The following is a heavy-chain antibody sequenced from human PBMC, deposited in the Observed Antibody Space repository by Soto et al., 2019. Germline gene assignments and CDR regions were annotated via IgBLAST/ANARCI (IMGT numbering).Heavy chain of an antibody. CDR2: IYPGDSDT. V-gene: IGHV5-51*01. CDR1: GYSFTSYW. Sequence: GESLKISCKGSGYSFTSYWIGWVRQMPGKGLEWMGIIYPGDSDTRYSPSFQGQATIPADKSISTAYLQWSSLKASDTAMYYCARHGCSSTSCYYYYYGMDVWGQGTTVTVSS. J-gene: IGHJ6*02. CDR3: ARHGCSSTSCYYYYYGMDV. D-gene: IGHD2-2*01.